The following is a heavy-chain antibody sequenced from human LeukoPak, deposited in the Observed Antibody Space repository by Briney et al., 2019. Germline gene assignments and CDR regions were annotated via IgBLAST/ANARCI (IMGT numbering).Heavy chain of an antibody. CDR3: ARDTMIVVLYAFDI. J-gene: IGHJ3*02. CDR1: GFRFSSYA. Sequence: PGGSLRLSCAASGFRFSSYAMHWVRQAPGKGLEWVAVISYDGSNKYYADSVKGRFTTSRDNSKNTLYLQMNSLRAEDTAVYYCARDTMIVVLYAFDIWGQGTMVTVSS. V-gene: IGHV3-30-3*01. D-gene: IGHD3-22*01. CDR2: ISYDGSNK.